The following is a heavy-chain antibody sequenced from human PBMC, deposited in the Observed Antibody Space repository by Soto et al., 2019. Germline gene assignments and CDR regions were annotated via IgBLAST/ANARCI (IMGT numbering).Heavy chain of an antibody. CDR3: ASSAQRGYSSGWSDYYYYGIDV. V-gene: IGHV5-51*01. CDR2: IYPGDSYI. CDR1: GYSFTYYW. Sequence: PGESLKISCKGSGYSFTYYWIGWVRQMPGKGLEWMGIIYPGDSYIRYSPSFQGQVTTSADKSISTAYLQWSSLKASDTAMYYCASSAQRGYSSGWSDYYYYGIDVWGQGTTVTVSS. D-gene: IGHD6-19*01. J-gene: IGHJ6*02.